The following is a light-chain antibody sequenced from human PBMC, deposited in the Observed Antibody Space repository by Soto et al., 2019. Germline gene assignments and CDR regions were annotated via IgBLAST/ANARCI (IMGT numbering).Light chain of an antibody. V-gene: IGKV4-1*01. Sequence: DIVMTQSPDSLAVSLGERATINCESSQSVLYSSSNKNRLAWYQQKPGQPPKLLIYWAYIRESGVPDRFSGDGSVTDFTLTISGQQAEDVAVYYCQEYSVRPWTFGQGTKVEIK. CDR3: QEYSVRPWT. CDR2: WAY. CDR1: QSVLYSSSNKNR. J-gene: IGKJ1*01.